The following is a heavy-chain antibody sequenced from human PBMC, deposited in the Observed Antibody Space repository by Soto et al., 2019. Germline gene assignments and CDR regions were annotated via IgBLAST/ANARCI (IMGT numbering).Heavy chain of an antibody. CDR2: ISGSGDST. CDR1: GSTFSSYA. J-gene: IGHJ3*01. CDR3: ARELGYCSGGSCYMDGAFDF. V-gene: IGHV3-23*01. D-gene: IGHD2-15*01. Sequence: PGGSLRLSCAASGSTFSSYAVSWVRQAPGKGLEWVSVISGSGDSTYYADSVKGRFTISRDNSKNTLYVQMNSLRAEDTAVYYCARELGYCSGGSCYMDGAFDFWGQGTMVTVSS.